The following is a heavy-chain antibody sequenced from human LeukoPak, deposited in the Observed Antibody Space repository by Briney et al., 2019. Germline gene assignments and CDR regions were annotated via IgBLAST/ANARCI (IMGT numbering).Heavy chain of an antibody. CDR2: MNGGGDRI. J-gene: IGHJ3*02. D-gene: IGHD6-19*01. V-gene: IGHV3-23*01. CDR3: ARGGQWLTDAFDI. CDR1: GFTFSSWA. Sequence: GGSLRLSCEASGFTFSSWAMSWVRQAPGKGLEWVSIMNGGGDRIFYADSVRGRSTISRDNSKDTLYLQMNSLRPEDTAVYYCARGGQWLTDAFDIWGQGTMVTVSS.